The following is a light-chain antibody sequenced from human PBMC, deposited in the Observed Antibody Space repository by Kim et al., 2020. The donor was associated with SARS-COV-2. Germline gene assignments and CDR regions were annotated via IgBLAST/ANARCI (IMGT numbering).Light chain of an antibody. CDR2: VGSGGAY. CDR1: SGHSSNI. J-gene: IGLJ1*01. V-gene: IGLV4-60*03. CDR3: ETYDSNTHV. Sequence: QPVLTQSSSASASLGSSVKLTCTLSSGHSSNIIAWHQQQPGKAPRYLMKVGSGGAYDKGSGVPDRFSGSSSGAARYLIISNLQSEDEADYYCETYDSNTHVFATGTKVTVL.